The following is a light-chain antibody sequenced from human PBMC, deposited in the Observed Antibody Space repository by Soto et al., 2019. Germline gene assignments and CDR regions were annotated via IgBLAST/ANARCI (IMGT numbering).Light chain of an antibody. Sequence: GERVTVTWRARQCIRGWLAWYQQRPGKAPNLLIYDASSLESGVPSRFSGSGSGTEFTLTIGGLQPDDFATYYCQQYSGYSLFTSAPRAKVAI. CDR2: DAS. J-gene: IGKJ3*01. CDR3: QQYSGYSLFT. V-gene: IGKV1-5*01. CDR1: QCIRGW.